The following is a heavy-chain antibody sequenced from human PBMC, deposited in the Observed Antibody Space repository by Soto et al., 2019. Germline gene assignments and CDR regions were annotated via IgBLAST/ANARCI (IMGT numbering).Heavy chain of an antibody. J-gene: IGHJ5*02. CDR2: IYRSGYT. Sequence: SETLSLTCSVSGGSISSSSYYWGWIRQPPGKGLEWIGSIYRSGYTYDNPSLKSRVTISVDTSTNQFSLKLSSVTAADTAIYYCARHTLVREIKDICWFDPWGHGTLVT. D-gene: IGHD3-10*01. CDR1: GGSISSSSYY. V-gene: IGHV4-39*01. CDR3: ARHTLVREIKDICWFDP.